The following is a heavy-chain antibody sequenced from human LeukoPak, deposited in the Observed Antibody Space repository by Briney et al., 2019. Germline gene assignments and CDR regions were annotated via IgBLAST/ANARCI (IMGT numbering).Heavy chain of an antibody. J-gene: IGHJ4*02. V-gene: IGHV3-7*01. D-gene: IGHD4-23*01. CDR1: AFTFSNYR. CDR2: IKEDGSEI. Sequence: GGSLRLSCAASAFTFSNYRVSWVRQAPGKGLEWVANIKEDGSEINYVDSVKGRFTISRDNAKNSLYLQMNSLRVDDTAVYYCARDRGYSTFDYWGQGTLVTVSS. CDR3: ARDRGYSTFDY.